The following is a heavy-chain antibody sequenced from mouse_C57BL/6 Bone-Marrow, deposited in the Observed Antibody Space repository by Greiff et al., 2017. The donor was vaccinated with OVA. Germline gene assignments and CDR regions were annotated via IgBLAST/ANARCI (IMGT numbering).Heavy chain of an antibody. CDR1: GYTFTDYN. CDR2: INPNNGGT. Sequence: EVQLQQSGPELVKPGASVKIPCKASGYTFTDYNMDWVKQSHGKSLEWIGDINPNNGGTIYNQKFKGKATLTVDKSSSTAYMELRSLTSEDTAVYYCARDYSNPWSYWYFDVWGTGTTVTVSS. CDR3: ARDYSNPWSYWYFDV. V-gene: IGHV1-18*01. D-gene: IGHD2-5*01. J-gene: IGHJ1*03.